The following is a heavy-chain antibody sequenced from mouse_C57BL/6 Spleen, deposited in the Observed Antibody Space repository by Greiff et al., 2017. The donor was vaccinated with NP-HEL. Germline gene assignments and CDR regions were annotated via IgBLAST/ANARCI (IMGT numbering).Heavy chain of an antibody. V-gene: IGHV5-4*03. J-gene: IGHJ4*01. CDR1: GFTFSSYA. CDR3: ARVNGTWYAMDD. CDR2: ISDGGSYT. D-gene: IGHD2-1*01. Sequence: EVMLVESGGGLVKPGGSLKLSCAASGFTFSSYAMSWVRQTPEKRLEWVATISDGGSYTYYPDNVKGRFTISRDNAKNNLYLQMSHLKSEDTAMYYCARVNGTWYAMDDWGQGTSVTVSS.